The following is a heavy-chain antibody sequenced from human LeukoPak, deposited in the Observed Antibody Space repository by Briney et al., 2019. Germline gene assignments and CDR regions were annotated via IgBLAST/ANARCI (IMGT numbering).Heavy chain of an antibody. V-gene: IGHV3-74*01. D-gene: IGHD3-9*01. Sequence: GGSLRLSCAASGFSFSNYWMHWVRQAPGRGLVWVSRINREGSSTNYADSVKGRFTISRDNAKNTLYLQMNSLRAEDTAVYYCARDGHYDILTGYFQDWGQGTLVTVSS. CDR1: GFSFSNYW. CDR3: ARDGHYDILTGYFQD. J-gene: IGHJ1*01. CDR2: INREGSST.